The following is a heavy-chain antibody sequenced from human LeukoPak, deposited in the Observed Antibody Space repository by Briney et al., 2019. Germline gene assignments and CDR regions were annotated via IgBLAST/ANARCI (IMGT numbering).Heavy chain of an antibody. CDR2: ISGSGGST. D-gene: IGHD6-19*01. Sequence: GGSLRLSCAASGFTFSSYAMSWVRQAPGKGLEWVSAISGSGGSTYYADSVKGRFTISRDNSKNTLYPQMNSLRAEDTAVYYCAKCIAVAGTVIDYWGQGTLVTVSS. CDR1: GFTFSSYA. CDR3: AKCIAVAGTVIDY. J-gene: IGHJ4*02. V-gene: IGHV3-23*01.